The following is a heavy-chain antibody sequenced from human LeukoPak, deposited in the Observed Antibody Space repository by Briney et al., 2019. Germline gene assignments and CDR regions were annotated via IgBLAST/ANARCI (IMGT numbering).Heavy chain of an antibody. V-gene: IGHV3-11*04. J-gene: IGHJ4*02. Sequence: GGSLRLSCAASGFTFRDYYMSWIRQAPGKGLEWVSYISGSSTTIYYAGSVKGRFTISRDNAKNSLFLQMNSLRAEDTAVYYCAKVGYYYDSSGYFFDYWGQGTLVTVSS. CDR3: AKVGYYYDSSGYFFDY. CDR1: GFTFRDYY. CDR2: ISGSSTTI. D-gene: IGHD3-22*01.